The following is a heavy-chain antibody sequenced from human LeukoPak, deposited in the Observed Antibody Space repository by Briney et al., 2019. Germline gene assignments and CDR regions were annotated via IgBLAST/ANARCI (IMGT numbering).Heavy chain of an antibody. V-gene: IGHV2-70*04. D-gene: IGHD2-21*02. CDR1: GFSLSTPKMR. J-gene: IGHJ4*02. CDR2: IDWDDDK. CDR3: ARSTYCGGDCPFDY. Sequence: SGPALVKPTQTLTLTCTFSGFSLSTPKMRVSWIRQPPGKALVWLARIDWDDDKFYSTSLKTRLTISKDTSKNQVVLTMTNMDPVDTATYYCARSTYCGGDCPFDYWGQGTLVTVSS.